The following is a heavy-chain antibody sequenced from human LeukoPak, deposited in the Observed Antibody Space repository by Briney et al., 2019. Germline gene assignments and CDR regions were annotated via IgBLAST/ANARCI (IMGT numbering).Heavy chain of an antibody. D-gene: IGHD4-17*01. Sequence: GRSLRLSCAASGFTFSSYGMHWVRQAPGKWLEWVAVIWYDGSNKYYADSVKGRFTISRDNSKNTLYLQMNSLRAEDTAVYYCAREESYGDYGLANWGQGTLVTVSS. J-gene: IGHJ4*02. CDR1: GFTFSSYG. CDR2: IWYDGSNK. CDR3: AREESYGDYGLAN. V-gene: IGHV3-33*01.